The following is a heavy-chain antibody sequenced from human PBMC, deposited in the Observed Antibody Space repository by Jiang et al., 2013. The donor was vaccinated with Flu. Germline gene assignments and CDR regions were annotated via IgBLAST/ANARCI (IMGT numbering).Heavy chain of an antibody. CDR1: GYTFTDYY. J-gene: IGHJ4*02. V-gene: IGHV1-69-2*01. Sequence: GYTFTDYYMHWVQQAPGKGLEWMGLVDPEDGETIYAEKFQGRVTITADTSTDTAYMELSSLRSEDTAVYYCATSVAATWFDYWGQGTLVTVSS. D-gene: IGHD6-25*01. CDR2: VDPEDGET. CDR3: ATSVAATWFDY.